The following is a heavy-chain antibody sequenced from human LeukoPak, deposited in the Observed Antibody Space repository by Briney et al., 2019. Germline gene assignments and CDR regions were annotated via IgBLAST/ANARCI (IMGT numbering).Heavy chain of an antibody. CDR3: VVEGCSGGSCTTEYFQH. D-gene: IGHD2-15*01. CDR2: IGTAGDT. J-gene: IGHJ1*01. V-gene: IGHV3-13*04. CDR1: GFTFSSYD. Sequence: GRSLRLSCAASGFTFSSYDMHWVRQATGKGLEWVSAIGTAGDTYYPGSVKGRFTISRENAKNSLYLQMNSLRAGDTAVYYCVVEGCSGGSCTTEYFQHWGQGTLVTVSS.